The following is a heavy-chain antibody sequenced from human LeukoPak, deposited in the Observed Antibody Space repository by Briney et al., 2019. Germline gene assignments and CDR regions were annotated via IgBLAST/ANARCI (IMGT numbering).Heavy chain of an antibody. Sequence: GGSLRLSCAASGFIFSSYEMNWVRQAPGKGLEWVSYISSGGSTIYYADSVKGRLTISRDNAKNSLYLQMNSLRAEDAAVYYCARVGWFGGFYFDYWGQGILVTVSS. V-gene: IGHV3-48*03. CDR1: GFIFSSYE. D-gene: IGHD3-10*01. J-gene: IGHJ4*02. CDR2: ISSGGSTI. CDR3: ARVGWFGGFYFDY.